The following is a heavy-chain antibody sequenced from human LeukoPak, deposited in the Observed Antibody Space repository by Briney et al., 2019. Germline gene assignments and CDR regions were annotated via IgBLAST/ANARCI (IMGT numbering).Heavy chain of an antibody. D-gene: IGHD3-16*01. CDR3: AILAGQLAFDY. CDR2: INHSGST. J-gene: IGHJ4*02. Sequence: NTSETLSLTCAVYAGSLSGYYWSWIRQPPGKGLEWIGEINHSGSTSYNAPLKSRVTISVDTSKNQFSLKLSSVTAADTAVYYCAILAGQLAFDYWGQETLVTVSS. CDR1: AGSLSGYY. V-gene: IGHV4-34*01.